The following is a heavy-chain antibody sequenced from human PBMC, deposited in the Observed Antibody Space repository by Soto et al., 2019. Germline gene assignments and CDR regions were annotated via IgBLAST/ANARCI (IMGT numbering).Heavy chain of an antibody. CDR1: GGSISSGGYS. Sequence: QLQLQESGSGLVKPSQTLSLTCAVSGGSISSGGYSWSWIRQPPGKGLEWIGYIYHSGSTYYNPSLESRVTISVDRSRNQFSLKLSSVTAADTAVYYCARVNYDYVWGSYRPYGMDVWGQGTTVTVSS. V-gene: IGHV4-30-2*01. CDR3: ARVNYDYVWGSYRPYGMDV. J-gene: IGHJ6*02. D-gene: IGHD3-16*02. CDR2: IYHSGST.